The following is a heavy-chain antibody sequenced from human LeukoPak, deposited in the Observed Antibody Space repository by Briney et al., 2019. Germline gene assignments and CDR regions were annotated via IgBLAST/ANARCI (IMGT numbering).Heavy chain of an antibody. V-gene: IGHV3-48*03. CDR2: ISSSGSTI. CDR1: GFTFSSYE. CDR3: ARGGLYYDSSGYYH. Sequence: GGSLRLSCAASGFTFSSYEMNWVRQAPGKGLERVSYISSSGSTIYYADSVKGRFTISRDNAKNSLYLQMNSLRAEDTAVYYCARGGLYYDSSGYYHWGQGTLVTVSS. J-gene: IGHJ4*02. D-gene: IGHD3-22*01.